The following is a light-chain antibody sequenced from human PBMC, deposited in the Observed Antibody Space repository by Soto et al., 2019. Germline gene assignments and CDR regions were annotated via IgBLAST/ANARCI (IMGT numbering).Light chain of an antibody. J-gene: IGKJ1*01. V-gene: IGKV3-20*01. CDR1: QSVTTN. Sequence: EIVMTQSPATLSLSPGERATLSCRASQSVTTNLAWYQQKPGQPPRLLIYGASNRATGIPDRFSGSGSGTDFTLTISRLEPEDFAVYYCQQYGSSGTFGQGTKVDIK. CDR2: GAS. CDR3: QQYGSSGT.